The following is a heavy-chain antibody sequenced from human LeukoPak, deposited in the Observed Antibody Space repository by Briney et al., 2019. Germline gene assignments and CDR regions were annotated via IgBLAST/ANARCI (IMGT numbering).Heavy chain of an antibody. D-gene: IGHD4-17*01. CDR1: GYTFTGYY. V-gene: IGHV1-18*04. J-gene: IGHJ4*02. Sequence: ASVKVSCKASGYTFTGYYIHWMRQAPGQGLEWMGWISAYNGNTNYAQKLQGRVTMTTDTSTSTAYMELRSLRSDDTAVYYCARDDYGDYDYWGQGTLVTVSS. CDR3: ARDDYGDYDY. CDR2: ISAYNGNT.